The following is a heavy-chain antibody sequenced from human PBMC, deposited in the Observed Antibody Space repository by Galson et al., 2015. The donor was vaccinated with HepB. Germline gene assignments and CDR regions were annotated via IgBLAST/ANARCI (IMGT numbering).Heavy chain of an antibody. D-gene: IGHD3-22*01. Sequence: SVKVSCKVSGYTLTELSINWVRQAPGKGLEWMGGFDPEDGETIYAQKFQGRVTMTEDRSTDTAYMELSSLRSEDTAMYYCATDRSGYYSLDYWGQGTLVTVSS. J-gene: IGHJ4*02. CDR3: ATDRSGYYSLDY. CDR2: FDPEDGET. CDR1: GYTLTELS. V-gene: IGHV1-24*01.